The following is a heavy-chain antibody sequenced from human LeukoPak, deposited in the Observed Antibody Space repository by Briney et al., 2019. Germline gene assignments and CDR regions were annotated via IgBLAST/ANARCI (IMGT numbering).Heavy chain of an antibody. CDR3: TTDVDSLDDYYYYYYMDV. CDR1: GFTFSNAW. J-gene: IGHJ6*03. Sequence: GGSLRLSCAASGFTFSNAWMSWVRQAPGKGLEWVGRIKSKTDGGTTDYAAPVKGRFTISRDDSKNTLCLQMNSLKTEDTAVYYCTTDVDSLDDYYYYYYMDVWGKGTTVTVSS. CDR2: IKSKTDGGTT. V-gene: IGHV3-15*01. D-gene: IGHD3/OR15-3a*01.